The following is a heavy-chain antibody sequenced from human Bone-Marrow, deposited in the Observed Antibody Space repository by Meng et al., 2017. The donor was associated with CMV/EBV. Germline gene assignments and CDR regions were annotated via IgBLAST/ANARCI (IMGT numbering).Heavy chain of an antibody. CDR1: GFTFSAYE. CDR3: ARGRGDNWYYYGMDV. J-gene: IGHJ6*02. Sequence: GGSLRLSCAASGFTFSAYEMNWVRQAPGKGLEWVLYISSSGSTTYYADSVKGRFTISRDNAKKSLYLQMNSLRAEDTAVYYCARGRGDNWYYYGMDVWGQGTTVTV. V-gene: IGHV3-48*03. CDR2: ISSSGSTT. D-gene: IGHD1-1*01.